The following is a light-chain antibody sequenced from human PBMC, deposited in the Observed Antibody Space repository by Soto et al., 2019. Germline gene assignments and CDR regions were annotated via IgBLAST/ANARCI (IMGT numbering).Light chain of an antibody. J-gene: IGKJ1*01. Sequence: DIQMTQSPSTLSASVGDRVTITCRASQSISGWLAWYQQKPGKAPKLLIYDASILESGVPSRFSGSGSGTEFTLTISSLQPDDFATYYCQQYSSYSWTFGQGTKVEF. V-gene: IGKV1-5*01. CDR2: DAS. CDR1: QSISGW. CDR3: QQYSSYSWT.